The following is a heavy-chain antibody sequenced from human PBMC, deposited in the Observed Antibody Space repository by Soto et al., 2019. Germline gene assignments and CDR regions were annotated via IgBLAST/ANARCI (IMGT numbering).Heavy chain of an antibody. V-gene: IGHV4-59*01. J-gene: IGHJ5*02. CDR3: ARESYGSGSYSWFDP. CDR1: GGSISSYY. CDR2: IYYSGST. Sequence: QVQLQESGPGLVKPSETLSLTCTVSGGSISSYYWSWIRQPPGKGLEWIGYIYYSGSTNYNPSLKSRANISVDTSKNQFSLKLSSVTAADTAVYYCARESYGSGSYSWFDPWGKVTLVTVSS. D-gene: IGHD3-10*01.